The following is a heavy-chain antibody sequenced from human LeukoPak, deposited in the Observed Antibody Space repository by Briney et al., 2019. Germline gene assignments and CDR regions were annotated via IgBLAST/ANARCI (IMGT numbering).Heavy chain of an antibody. V-gene: IGHV3-30-3*01. Sequence: GRSLRLSCAASGFTFSSYAMHWVRQAPGKGLEWVAVISYDGSNKYYADSVKGRFTISRDNSKNTLYLQMNSLRAEDTAVYYCARADYSDFWSGLNDYWGQGTLVTVSS. CDR3: ARADYSDFWSGLNDY. CDR2: ISYDGSNK. D-gene: IGHD3-3*01. J-gene: IGHJ4*02. CDR1: GFTFSSYA.